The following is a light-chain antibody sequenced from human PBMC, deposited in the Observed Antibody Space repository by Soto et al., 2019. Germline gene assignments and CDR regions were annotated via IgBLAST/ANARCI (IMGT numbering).Light chain of an antibody. CDR2: DVS. CDR1: QSITTW. CDR3: QHYKMYSPWT. V-gene: IGKV1-5*01. Sequence: DIQMTQSPSTVSAYVGDSVTITCRASQSITTWLAWYQQRPGKAPKLLIYDVSSLQSGVPSRFSGSGSGTEFTLTISSLQPDDFATYYCQHYKMYSPWTVGQGTNVDSK. J-gene: IGKJ1*01.